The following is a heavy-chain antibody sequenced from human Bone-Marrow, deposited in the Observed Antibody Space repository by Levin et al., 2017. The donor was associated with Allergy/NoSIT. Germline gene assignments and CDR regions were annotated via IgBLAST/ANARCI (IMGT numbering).Heavy chain of an antibody. V-gene: IGHV3-48*03. D-gene: IGHD2-21*01. CDR2: ISSSGSTT. CDR1: GFTFSSYE. CDR3: ARASTYFVVGRVIDI. Sequence: GESLKISCAASGFTFSSYEMNWVRQAPGKGLEWVSYISSSGSTTYYADSVKGRLISSRDNAKNSLYLQMNSLRVEDTAVYYCARASTYFVVGRVIDIWGQGTLVTVSS. J-gene: IGHJ4*02.